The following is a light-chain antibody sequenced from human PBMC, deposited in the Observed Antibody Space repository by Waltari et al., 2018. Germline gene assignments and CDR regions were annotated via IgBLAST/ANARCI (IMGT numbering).Light chain of an antibody. CDR1: QSVLYSSNDNNY. Sequence: DIVMTQSPDSLAVSLGERATISCKSSQSVLYSSNDNNYLFWFQQTPGHPPHLLIHWASTGESGVPDLFSDSGSTTDFTLTISSLQAEDVAVHYCQQYYSTPRAFGQGTRLEIK. V-gene: IGKV4-1*01. J-gene: IGKJ5*01. CDR2: WAS. CDR3: QQYYSTPRA.